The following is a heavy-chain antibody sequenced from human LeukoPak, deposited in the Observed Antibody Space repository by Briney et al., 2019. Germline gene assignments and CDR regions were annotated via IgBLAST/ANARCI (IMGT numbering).Heavy chain of an antibody. D-gene: IGHD3-3*01. CDR1: GYTFTSYG. CDR3: ARVHDFWSGYYTSSYYYYMDV. CDR2: ISAYNGNT. V-gene: IGHV1-18*01. Sequence: ASVKVSCKASGYTFTSYGISWVRQAPGQGLEWMGWISAYNGNTNYAQKLQGRDTMTTDTSTSTAYMELRSLRSDDTAVYYCARVHDFWSGYYTSSYYYYMDVWGKGTTVTVSS. J-gene: IGHJ6*03.